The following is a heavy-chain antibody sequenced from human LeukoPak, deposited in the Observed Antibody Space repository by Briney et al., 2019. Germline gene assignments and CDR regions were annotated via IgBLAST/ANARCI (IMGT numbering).Heavy chain of an antibody. CDR3: ARHVYYDSSGYCDY. CDR1: GDSISSYY. D-gene: IGHD3-22*01. J-gene: IGHJ4*02. V-gene: IGHV4-59*08. CDR2: IYYSGST. Sequence: SETLSLTCTVSGDSISSYYWSWLRQPPGKGLEWIGYIYYSGSTNYNPSLKSRVTISVDTSKDQFSLKLSSVTAADTAVYYCARHVYYDSSGYCDYWGQGTLVTVSS.